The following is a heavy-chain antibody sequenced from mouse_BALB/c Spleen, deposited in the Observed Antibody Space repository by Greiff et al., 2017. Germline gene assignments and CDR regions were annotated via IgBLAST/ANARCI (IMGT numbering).Heavy chain of an antibody. V-gene: IGHV1-5*01. J-gene: IGHJ3*01. Sequence: EVQLQQSGAELVRPGTSVKMSCKASGYTFTSYWMHWVKQRPGQGLEWIGAIYPGNSDTSYNQKFKGKAKLTAVTSTSTAYMELSSLTNEDSAVYYCTRTVTMITFAYWGQGTLVTVSA. CDR3: TRTVTMITFAY. D-gene: IGHD2-4*01. CDR2: IYPGNSDT. CDR1: GYTFTSYW.